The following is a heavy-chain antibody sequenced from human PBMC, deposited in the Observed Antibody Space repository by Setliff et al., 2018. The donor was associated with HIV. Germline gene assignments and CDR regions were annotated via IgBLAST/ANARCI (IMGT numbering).Heavy chain of an antibody. CDR2: IYNTGST. V-gene: IGHV4-31*03. CDR3: ARERPNSLYFDF. CDR1: GGSISSGGFY. J-gene: IGHJ4*02. D-gene: IGHD7-27*01. Sequence: TVTGGSISSGGFYWTWIRQHPGKGLEWIGYIYNTGSTYHSPSLESRVTMTRDTSTSTAYMELNSLSSEDTAVYYCARERPNSLYFDFWGQGTRVTVSS.